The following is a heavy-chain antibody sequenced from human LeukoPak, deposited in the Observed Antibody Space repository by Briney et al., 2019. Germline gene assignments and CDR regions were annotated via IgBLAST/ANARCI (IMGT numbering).Heavy chain of an antibody. V-gene: IGHV1-18*01. CDR1: GYTFTSYG. Sequence: ASVKVSCKASGYTFTSYGISWVRQAPGQGLEWMGWISAYNGNTNYAQKLQGRVTMTTDTSTSTAYVELRSLRSDDTAVYYCARDRMITSGGAHYTHWGQGTLVTVSS. D-gene: IGHD3-16*01. CDR3: ARDRMITSGGAHYTH. CDR2: ISAYNGNT. J-gene: IGHJ4*02.